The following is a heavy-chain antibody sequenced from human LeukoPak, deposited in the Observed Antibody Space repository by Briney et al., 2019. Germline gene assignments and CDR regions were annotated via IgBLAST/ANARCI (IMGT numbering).Heavy chain of an antibody. CDR1: EFIFSGSG. V-gene: IGHV3-73*01. D-gene: IGHD3-22*01. Sequence: GGSLRLSCAVSEFIFSGSGIHWVRQAPGKGLEWVGRLGSKPDSDATEYAASVKGRFTIARDDSKKTTYLQMNSLKNEDTAVYYCIRVSALKGSPNIVVNWGQGTVVTVSS. CDR3: IRVSALKGSPNIVVN. CDR2: LGSKPDSDAT. J-gene: IGHJ4*02.